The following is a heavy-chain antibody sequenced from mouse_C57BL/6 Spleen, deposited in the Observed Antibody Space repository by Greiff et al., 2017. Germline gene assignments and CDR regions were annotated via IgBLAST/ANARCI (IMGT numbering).Heavy chain of an antibody. D-gene: IGHD1-1*01. J-gene: IGHJ1*03. CDR2: IYPGDGDT. V-gene: IGHV1-80*01. CDR3: ARGSLTGWYFDV. Sequence: QVQLQQSGAGLVKPGASVKISCKASGYAFSSYWMNWVKQRPGKGLEWIGQIYPGDGDTNYNGKFKGKATLTADKSSSTAYMQRSSLTSEDSAGYVCARGSLTGWYFDVWGTGTTVTVSS. CDR1: GYAFSSYW.